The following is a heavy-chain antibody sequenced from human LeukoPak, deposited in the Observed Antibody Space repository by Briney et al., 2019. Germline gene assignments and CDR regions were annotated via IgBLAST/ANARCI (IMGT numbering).Heavy chain of an antibody. Sequence: ASVKVSCKTSGYTFTGYYMHWVRQAPGQGLEWMGWINPNSGGTNYAQKFQGRVTMTRDTSISTAYMELSRLRSDDTAVYYCARSSSGSLVWASFDIWGQGTMVTVSS. CDR1: GYTFTGYY. CDR3: ARSSSGSLVWASFDI. D-gene: IGHD1-26*01. J-gene: IGHJ3*02. V-gene: IGHV1-2*02. CDR2: INPNSGGT.